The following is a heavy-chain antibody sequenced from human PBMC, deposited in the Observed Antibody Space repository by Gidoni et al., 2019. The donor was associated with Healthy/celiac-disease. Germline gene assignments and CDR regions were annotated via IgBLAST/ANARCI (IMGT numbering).Heavy chain of an antibody. Sequence: QVQLQQWGAGLLKPSETLSLTCAVYGGSFSGYYWSWIRQPPGKGLEWIGEINHSGSTNYNPSLKSRVTISVDTSKNQFSLKLSSVTAADTAVYYCARGSSWYLLYYYGMDVWGQGTTVTVSS. V-gene: IGHV4-34*01. J-gene: IGHJ6*02. D-gene: IGHD6-13*01. CDR3: ARGSSWYLLYYYGMDV. CDR1: GGSFSGYY. CDR2: INHSGST.